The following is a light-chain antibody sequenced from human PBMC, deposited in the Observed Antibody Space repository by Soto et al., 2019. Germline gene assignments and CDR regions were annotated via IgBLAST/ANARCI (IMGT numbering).Light chain of an antibody. CDR3: QQYNKSVT. V-gene: IGKV1-33*01. CDR2: DVS. CDR1: QDVAHY. Sequence: DIQMTQSPSSLSASIGDGVTITCQASQDVAHYLNWYQQKPGKAPRLLIYDVSTLESGVPSRFSGSRSGTLFTLTSSSLQPEDLATYYCQQYNKSVTFGQGTKV. J-gene: IGKJ1*01.